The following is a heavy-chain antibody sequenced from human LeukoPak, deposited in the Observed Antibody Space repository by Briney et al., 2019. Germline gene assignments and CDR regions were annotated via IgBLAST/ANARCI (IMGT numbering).Heavy chain of an antibody. V-gene: IGHV3-7*01. CDR1: TLTFSSYY. D-gene: IGHD1-7*01. Sequence: SGGPLRLSCAASTLTFSSYYMSWVRQTPGKGLEWVANIKQDGSETYYVDSVKGRFTISRDNARNSLYLQMNSLRAEDTAVYYCSRWNFAFDIWGQGTMVTVSP. J-gene: IGHJ3*02. CDR3: SRWNFAFDI. CDR2: IKQDGSET.